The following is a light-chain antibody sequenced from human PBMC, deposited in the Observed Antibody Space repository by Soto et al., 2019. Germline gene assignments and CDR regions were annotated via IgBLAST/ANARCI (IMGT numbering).Light chain of an antibody. V-gene: IGLV2-18*02. CDR2: EGS. CDR1: SSDVGSYNG. J-gene: IGLJ1*01. CDR3: NSYTISATYV. Sequence: QSALTQPPSVSGSPGQSVTISCTGTSSDVGSYNGVSWYQQPPGTAPKLIIYEGSTRPSGVPDRFSGSKSGNTASLTISGLQAEDEADYYCNSYTISATYVFGTGTKVTVL.